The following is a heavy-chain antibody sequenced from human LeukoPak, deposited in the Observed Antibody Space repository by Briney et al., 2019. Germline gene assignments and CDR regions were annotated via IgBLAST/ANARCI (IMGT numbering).Heavy chain of an antibody. J-gene: IGHJ6*03. CDR2: INPNSGGT. D-gene: IGHD2-2*01. CDR1: GYTFTSYG. V-gene: IGHV1-2*02. Sequence: ASVKVSCKASGYTFTSYGISWVRQAPGQGLEWMGWINPNSGGTNYAQKFQGRVTMTRDTSISTAYMELSRLRSDDTAVYYCARSGIVVVPAAMKGYYYYYMDVWGKGTTVTISS. CDR3: ARSGIVVVPAAMKGYYYYYMDV.